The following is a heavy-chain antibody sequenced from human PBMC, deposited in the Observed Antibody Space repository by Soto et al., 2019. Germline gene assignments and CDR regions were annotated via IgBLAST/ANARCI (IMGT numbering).Heavy chain of an antibody. Sequence: EVQLLESGGGLVQPGGSLRLSCAASGFTFSSYAMSWVRQAPGKGLEWVSAISGSGGSTYYADSVKGRFTISRDNSKNTLDLQMNSMRAEDTAVYYCAKDSSSWKFYFDYWGQGTLVTVSS. J-gene: IGHJ4*02. CDR1: GFTFSSYA. CDR3: AKDSSSWKFYFDY. D-gene: IGHD6-13*01. V-gene: IGHV3-23*01. CDR2: ISGSGGST.